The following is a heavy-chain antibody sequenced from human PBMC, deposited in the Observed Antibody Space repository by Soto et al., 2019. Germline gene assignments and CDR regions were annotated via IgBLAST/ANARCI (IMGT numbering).Heavy chain of an antibody. J-gene: IGHJ4*02. CDR3: ARDKITGLFDY. CDR1: DGKVASLGYX. V-gene: IGHV4-61*08. Sequence: LCLPYTVSDGKVASLGYXCSFIRQPPGKGLEWIGYIYNSGSTNYNPSLKSRVTISVDTSKNQFSLKLTSVTAADTAVYYCARDKITGLFDYWGQGTLVTVSS. D-gene: IGHD2-8*02. CDR2: IYNSGST.